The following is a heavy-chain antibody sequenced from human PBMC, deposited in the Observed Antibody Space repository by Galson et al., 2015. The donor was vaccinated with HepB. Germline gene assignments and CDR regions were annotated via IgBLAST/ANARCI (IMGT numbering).Heavy chain of an antibody. CDR1: GFTFSSYA. D-gene: IGHD6-19*01. CDR3: ARVGASGWFGLSYFDY. V-gene: IGHV3-30-3*01. Sequence: SLRLSCAASGFTFSSYAMHWVRQAPGKGLEWVADISYDGTQKYDADSVKGQFTISRDNSKNTLYLQMNNVRVEDTAVYYCARVGASGWFGLSYFDYWGQGTLVTVSS. CDR2: ISYDGTQK. J-gene: IGHJ4*02.